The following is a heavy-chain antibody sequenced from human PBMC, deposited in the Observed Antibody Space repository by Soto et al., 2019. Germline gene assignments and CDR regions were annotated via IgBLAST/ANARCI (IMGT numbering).Heavy chain of an antibody. CDR1: GFTFSDYY. J-gene: IGHJ4*02. V-gene: IGHV3-11*01. CDR3: ATSSPTARDHDY. D-gene: IGHD3-10*01. Sequence: PGGSLRLSCAASGFTFSDYYMSWIRQAPGKGLEWVSYISSSGSTIYYADSVKGRFTISRDNAKNSLYLQMNSLRAEDTAVYYCATSSPTARDHDYWGQGTLVTVSS. CDR2: ISSSGSTI.